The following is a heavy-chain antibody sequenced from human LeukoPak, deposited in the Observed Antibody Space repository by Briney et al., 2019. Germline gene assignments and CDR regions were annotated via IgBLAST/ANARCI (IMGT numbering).Heavy chain of an antibody. V-gene: IGHV4-4*07. CDR2: IYTCGST. Sequence: PSETLSLTCTVSGGSISSYYWSWIRQPAGKGLEWIRRIYTCGSTNYNPSLKSRVTMSVDTSKNQFSLKLSSVTAADTAVYYCARDPYYDILTGYYYGMDVWGQGTTVTVSS. CDR1: GGSISSYY. J-gene: IGHJ6*02. D-gene: IGHD3-9*01. CDR3: ARDPYYDILTGYYYGMDV.